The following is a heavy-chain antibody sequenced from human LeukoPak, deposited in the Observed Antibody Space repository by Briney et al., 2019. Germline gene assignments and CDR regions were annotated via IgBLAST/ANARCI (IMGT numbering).Heavy chain of an antibody. Sequence: PSETLSLTCTVSGGSVSSYYWSWIQQPPGKGLEWIGFIYYTGSTNYNPSLKSRVTISVDTSKNQFSLKLTSVTAADTAVYYCAKDSHSWSRDYWGQGTLVTVSS. CDR1: GGSVSSYY. J-gene: IGHJ4*02. V-gene: IGHV4-59*02. D-gene: IGHD6-13*01. CDR3: AKDSHSWSRDY. CDR2: IYYTGST.